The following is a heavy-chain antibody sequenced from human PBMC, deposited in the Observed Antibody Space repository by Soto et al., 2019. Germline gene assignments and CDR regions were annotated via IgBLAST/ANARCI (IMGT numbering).Heavy chain of an antibody. CDR3: ARQGFGPLHGLVDV. Sequence: PSETLSLTCTVSGGSIRSYYWSWFRQSPGKRMEWIGYVHHSWGSSYNPSLQSRVAISLDTSKSQFSLKVTSVIATDTAVYYCARQGFGPLHGLVDVWGQGTTVTVSS. CDR1: GGSIRSYY. J-gene: IGHJ6*02. V-gene: IGHV4-59*08. CDR2: VHHSWGS. D-gene: IGHD3-10*01.